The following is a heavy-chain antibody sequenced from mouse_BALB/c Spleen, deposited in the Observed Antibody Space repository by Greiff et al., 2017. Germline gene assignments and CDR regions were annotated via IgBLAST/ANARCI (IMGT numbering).Heavy chain of an antibody. CDR3: TRYDGYS. Sequence: VQLQQSGPVLARPAASVKMSCKASGYTFTSDWRHWVKQRPGQGLEWIGAIYPGNSDYSYNQKIKSKAKLTAVTYTSTAYMEISSLTNEDSAVYYCTRYDGYSWGQGTTLTVSS. CDR2: IYPGNSDY. D-gene: IGHD2-3*01. V-gene: IGHV1-5*01. CDR1: GYTFTSDW. J-gene: IGHJ2*01.